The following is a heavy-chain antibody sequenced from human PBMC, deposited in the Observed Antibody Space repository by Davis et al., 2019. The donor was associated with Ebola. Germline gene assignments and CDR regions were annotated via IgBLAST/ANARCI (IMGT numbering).Heavy chain of an antibody. CDR1: GFTFNKFQ. D-gene: IGHD6-6*01. V-gene: IGHV3-23*01. CDR2: ISGSGGST. CDR3: AKSFSSSPRLRYYYGMDV. J-gene: IGHJ6*02. Sequence: GGSLRLSCTASGFTFNKFQMNWVRQAPGKGLEWASAISGSGGSTYYADSVKGRFTISRDNSKNTLYLQMNSLRAEDTAVYYCAKSFSSSPRLRYYYGMDVWGQGTTVTVSS.